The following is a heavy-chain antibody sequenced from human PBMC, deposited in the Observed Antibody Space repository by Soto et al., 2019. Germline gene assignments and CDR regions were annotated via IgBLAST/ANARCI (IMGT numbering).Heavy chain of an antibody. D-gene: IGHD3-10*01. J-gene: IGHJ4*02. CDR1: GGAFSSYA. Sequence: ASVKVSCKASGGAFSSYAISWVRQAPGQGLEWMGGIITIFDTANYAQKFQGRVTITADESTSTAYMELSSLRSEDTAVYYCARNYGSGSNPPSDWGQGTLVTVSS. CDR3: ARNYGSGSNPPSD. V-gene: IGHV1-69*13. CDR2: IITIFDTA.